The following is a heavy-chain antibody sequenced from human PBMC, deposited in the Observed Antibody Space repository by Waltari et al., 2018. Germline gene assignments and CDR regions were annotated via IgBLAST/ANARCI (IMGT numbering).Heavy chain of an antibody. CDR3: ARGSSGYYYG. J-gene: IGHJ4*02. D-gene: IGHD3-22*01. V-gene: IGHV4-4*07. CDR1: GGSISSYY. CDR2: IYTSGST. Sequence: QVQLQESGPGLVKPSETLSLTCTAPGGSISSYYWRWVRQPAGKGLEWIGRIYTSGSTNYNPSLKSRVTMSLDTSKNQFSLKLNSVTAADTAVYYCARGSSGYYYGWGQGTLVTVSS.